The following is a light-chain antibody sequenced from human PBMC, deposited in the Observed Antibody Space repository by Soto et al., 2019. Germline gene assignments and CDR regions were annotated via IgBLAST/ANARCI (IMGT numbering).Light chain of an antibody. Sequence: IVLTKSPGTLSLSQGERATLSCRASQSVSSSYLAWYQQKPGQGPRLLIYGASSRATGIPARVSGSGSGTDFTLTIGCLQSDDVGIYYCQKCNARPLWRFGPGTKVDIK. CDR3: QKCNARPLWR. J-gene: IGKJ1*01. CDR1: QSVSSSY. CDR2: GAS. V-gene: IGKV3-20*01.